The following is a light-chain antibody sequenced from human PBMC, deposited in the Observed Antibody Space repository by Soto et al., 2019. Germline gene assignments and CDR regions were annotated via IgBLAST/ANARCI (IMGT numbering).Light chain of an antibody. V-gene: IGKV3-15*01. CDR1: QSVSNS. Sequence: EMVMTQSPATLSVSPGEGATLSCRASQSVSNSLAWYQQKPGQAPRLLIYGASTRVTGIPARFSGSGSGTEFTLTITSLQSEDFAVYYCQQLNSHPRTFGQGTKLEIK. CDR3: QQLNSHPRT. J-gene: IGKJ2*01. CDR2: GAS.